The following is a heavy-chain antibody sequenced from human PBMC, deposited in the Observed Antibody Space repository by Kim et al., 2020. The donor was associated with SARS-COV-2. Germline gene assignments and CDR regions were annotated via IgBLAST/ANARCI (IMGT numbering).Heavy chain of an antibody. CDR3: ASSYSSGWLLVDP. V-gene: IGHV1-2*02. Sequence: YAQKFQGRVTMTRDTSISTAYMELSRLRSDDTAVYYCASSYSSGWLLVDPWGQGTLVTVSS. D-gene: IGHD6-19*01. J-gene: IGHJ5*02.